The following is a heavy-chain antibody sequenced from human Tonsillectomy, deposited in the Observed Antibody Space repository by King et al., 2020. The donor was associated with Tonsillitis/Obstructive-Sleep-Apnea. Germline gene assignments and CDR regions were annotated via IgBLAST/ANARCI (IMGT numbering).Heavy chain of an antibody. J-gene: IGHJ4*02. Sequence: QVQLVESGGGVVQPGRSLRLSCAASGFTFSSYAMHWVRQAPGRGLEWVAVISSDGNNKYYADSVKGRFTISRDNSKNTVYLQMNSLRAEDTAVYYCARVDTMIVVVTYFDHWGQGTLVTVSS. V-gene: IGHV3-30*04. D-gene: IGHD3-22*01. CDR3: ARVDTMIVVVTYFDH. CDR2: ISSDGNNK. CDR1: GFTFSSYA.